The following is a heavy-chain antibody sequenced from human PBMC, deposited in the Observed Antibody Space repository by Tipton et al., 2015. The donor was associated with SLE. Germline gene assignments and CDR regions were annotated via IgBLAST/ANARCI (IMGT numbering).Heavy chain of an antibody. CDR2: FYYGKST. Sequence: TLSLTCTVSGGSISSSSFYWGWIRQPLGKGLEWIGSFYYGKSTFYNPSLKSRVTISVDTSTNRLSLQLSSVTAADTALYYCARLISAYDCNFDYWGQGTLVTVSS. CDR3: ARLISAYDCNFDY. V-gene: IGHV4-39*07. J-gene: IGHJ4*02. D-gene: IGHD5-12*01. CDR1: GGSISSSSFY.